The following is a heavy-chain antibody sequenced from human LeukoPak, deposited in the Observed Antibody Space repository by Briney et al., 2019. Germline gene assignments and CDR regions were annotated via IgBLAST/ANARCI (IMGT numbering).Heavy chain of an antibody. CDR2: IIPVFGTA. Sequence: SVKVSCKASGGTFSSYAISWVRQAPGQGLEWMGRIIPVFGTANYAQKFQGRVTITTDESTSTAYMELSSLRSEDTAVYYCARELVTAIHFYFDYWGQGTLVTVSS. CDR1: GGTFSSYA. D-gene: IGHD2-21*02. J-gene: IGHJ4*02. CDR3: ARELVTAIHFYFDY. V-gene: IGHV1-69*05.